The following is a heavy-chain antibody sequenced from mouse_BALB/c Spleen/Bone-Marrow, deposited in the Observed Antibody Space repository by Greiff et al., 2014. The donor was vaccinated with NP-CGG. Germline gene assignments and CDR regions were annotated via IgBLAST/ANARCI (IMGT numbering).Heavy chain of an antibody. CDR2: INPSNGGT. J-gene: IGHJ4*01. D-gene: IGHD2-1*01. CDR3: IYYGNPYAMDY. V-gene: IGHV1S81*02. CDR1: GYTFTSYY. Sequence: QVQLQQSGAELVKPGASVKLSCKASGYTFTSYYMCWVKQRPGQGLEWIGEINPSNGGTNFNEKFKSKATLTVDKSSSTAYMQLSSLTSEDSAVYYCIYYGNPYAMDYWGQGTSVTISS.